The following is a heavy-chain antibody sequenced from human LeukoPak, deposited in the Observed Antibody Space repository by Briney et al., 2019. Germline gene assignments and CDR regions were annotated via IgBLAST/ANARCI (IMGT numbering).Heavy chain of an antibody. V-gene: IGHV3-49*04. Sequence: PGGSLRLSCTASGFTFGDYAMSWVRQAPGKGLEWVGFIRSKAYGGTTEYAASVKGRFTISRDDSKSIAYLQMNSLKTEDTAVYYCTRDYYDSSGYYYPSFDYWGQGTLVTVSS. CDR1: GFTFGDYA. D-gene: IGHD3-22*01. J-gene: IGHJ4*02. CDR3: TRDYYDSSGYYYPSFDY. CDR2: IRSKAYGGTT.